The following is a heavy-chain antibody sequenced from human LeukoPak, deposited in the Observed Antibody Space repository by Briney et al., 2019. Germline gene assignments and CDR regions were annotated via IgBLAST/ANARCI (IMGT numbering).Heavy chain of an antibody. CDR2: IRGGGDRT. V-gene: IGHV3-23*01. J-gene: IGHJ4*02. CDR3: AKERGLYVDTAASDY. Sequence: GGSLRLSCAASGFTFSSYAMSWVRRAPGKGLEWVSAIRGGGDRTHYADSVKGRFTISRDNSKNTLYLQMNSLRAEDTAVYYCAKERGLYVDTAASDYWGQGSLVTVSS. D-gene: IGHD5-18*01. CDR1: GFTFSSYA.